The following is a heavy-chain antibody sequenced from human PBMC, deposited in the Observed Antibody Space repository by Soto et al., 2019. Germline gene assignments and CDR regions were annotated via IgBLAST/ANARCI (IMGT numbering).Heavy chain of an antibody. J-gene: IGHJ4*02. Sequence: GGSLRLSCAASGFTFSSYWMSWVRQAPGKGLEWVANIKQDGSEKYYVDSVKGRFTISRDNAKNSLYLQMNSLRAEDTAVYYCARDAYPYGIVATIPLFDYWGQGTLVTVSS. CDR1: GFTFSSYW. CDR2: IKQDGSEK. CDR3: ARDAYPYGIVATIPLFDY. D-gene: IGHD5-12*01. V-gene: IGHV3-7*01.